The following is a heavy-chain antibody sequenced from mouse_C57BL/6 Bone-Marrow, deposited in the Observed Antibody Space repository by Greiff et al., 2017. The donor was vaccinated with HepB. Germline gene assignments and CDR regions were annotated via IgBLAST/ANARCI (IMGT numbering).Heavy chain of an antibody. CDR2: IDPENGDT. Sequence: EVKLQESGAELVRPGASVKLSCTASGFNIKDDYMHWVKQRPEQGLEWIGWIDPENGDTEYASKFQGKATITADKSSNTAYLQLRSLTSEDTAVYYCTTHWNYFDYWGQGTTLTVSS. CDR3: TTHWNYFDY. V-gene: IGHV14-4*01. J-gene: IGHJ2*01. CDR1: GFNIKDDY. D-gene: IGHD4-1*01.